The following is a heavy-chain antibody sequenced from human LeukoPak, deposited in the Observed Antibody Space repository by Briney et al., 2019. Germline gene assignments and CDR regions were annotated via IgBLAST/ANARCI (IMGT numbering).Heavy chain of an antibody. D-gene: IGHD4-17*01. J-gene: IGHJ3*02. CDR1: GGSFSGYY. CDR3: ARDPSQWTYDYGDYETRSAFDI. CDR2: INHSGST. V-gene: IGHV4-34*01. Sequence: SETLSLTCAVYGGSFSGYYWSWIRQPPGKGLEWIGEINHSGSTNYNPSLKSRVTISVDTSKNQFSLKLGSVTAADTAVYYCARDPSQWTYDYGDYETRSAFDIWGQGTMVTVSS.